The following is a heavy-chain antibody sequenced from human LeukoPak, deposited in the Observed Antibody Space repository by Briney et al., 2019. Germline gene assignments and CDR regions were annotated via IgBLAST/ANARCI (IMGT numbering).Heavy chain of an antibody. V-gene: IGHV3-66*01. Sequence: GGSLRLSCAASGFAVFSNYMNWVRQAPGKGLEWVSVIYSDGDTSYADSVKGRFTISRDISKNTLYLQMNSLRAEDTAVYYCASPSGGYWGQGTLVTVSS. CDR1: GFAVFSNY. D-gene: IGHD6-25*01. CDR2: IYSDGDT. CDR3: ASPSGGY. J-gene: IGHJ4*02.